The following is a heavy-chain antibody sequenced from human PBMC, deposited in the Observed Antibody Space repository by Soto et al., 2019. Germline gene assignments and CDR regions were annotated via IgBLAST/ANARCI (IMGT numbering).Heavy chain of an antibody. J-gene: IGHJ4*02. CDR1: GDSISTDY. D-gene: IGHD6-13*01. CDR2: IYYGGST. CDR3: ARQLIY. V-gene: IGHV4-59*08. Sequence: SETLSLTCTVSGDSISTDYWSWIRQSPGKGLEWIGFIYYGGSTNYNPSLKSRVTISVDTPKNQFSLKLSSVTAADTAVYYCARQLIYCGQGTPVTVSS.